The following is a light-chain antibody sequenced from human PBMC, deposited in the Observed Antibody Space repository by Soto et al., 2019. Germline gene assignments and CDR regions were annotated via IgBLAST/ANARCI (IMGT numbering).Light chain of an antibody. CDR3: SSYAGSDSLV. J-gene: IGLJ2*01. Sequence: QSVLTQPPSASGSPGQSVTISCTGTSSDVGGYDSVSWFQQHPDKAPKLMIYEVSKRPSGVPGRFSGSKSGNTASLTVSGLQAEDEADYYCSSYAGSDSLVFGGGTKLTVL. CDR1: SSDVGGYDS. V-gene: IGLV2-8*01. CDR2: EVS.